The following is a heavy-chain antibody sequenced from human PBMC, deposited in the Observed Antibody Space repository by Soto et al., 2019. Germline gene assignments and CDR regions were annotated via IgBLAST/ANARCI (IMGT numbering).Heavy chain of an antibody. CDR3: GRGGRQWLVTSDFNY. Sequence: VQLVESGGGVVQPGRSLRLSCAASGFTFSDYAMHWVRQAPGKGLEWVAVVSHDGRNTHYADSVKGRFTISRDSSKNTVSLEMTSLRAEDTAVYYCGRGGRQWLVTSDFNYWGQGARVTVSS. CDR1: GFTFSDYA. V-gene: IGHV3-30*03. J-gene: IGHJ4*02. D-gene: IGHD6-19*01. CDR2: VSHDGRNT.